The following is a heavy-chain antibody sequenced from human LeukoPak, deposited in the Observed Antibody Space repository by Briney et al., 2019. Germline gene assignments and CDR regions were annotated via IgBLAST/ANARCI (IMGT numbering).Heavy chain of an antibody. CDR3: ARVNQDIVVVPAAMCWFDP. J-gene: IGHJ5*02. D-gene: IGHD2-2*01. V-gene: IGHV3-11*01. CDR2: XXXXCSTL. Sequence: AXXFTFSDYYMSWVRQXPGXXRXXXXXXXXXCSTLYYADSVKGRFPISRDNAKNSLYLQMNSLRAEDTAVYYCARVNQDIVVVPAAMCWFDPWGQGTLVTVSS. CDR1: XFTFSDYY.